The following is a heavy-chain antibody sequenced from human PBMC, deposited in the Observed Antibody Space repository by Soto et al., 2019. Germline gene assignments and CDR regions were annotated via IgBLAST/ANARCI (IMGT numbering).Heavy chain of an antibody. D-gene: IGHD6-13*01. J-gene: IGHJ6*02. V-gene: IGHV1-8*02. CDR3: GRGPSPRAPAGGTPYYYAMDV. CDR1: GYDFTAYD. Sequence: ASVKVSCKPSGYDFTAYDINWVRQASGQGLEWMGWMNPINGATGSARRFQGRVSMTRNTATGTAYLELTSLRSDDTGVYYCGRGPSPRAPAGGTPYYYAMDVWGQGTTVTVSS. CDR2: MNPINGAT.